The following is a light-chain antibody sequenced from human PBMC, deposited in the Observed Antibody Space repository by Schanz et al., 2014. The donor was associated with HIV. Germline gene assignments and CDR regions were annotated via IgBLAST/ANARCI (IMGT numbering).Light chain of an antibody. J-gene: IGLJ2*01. CDR1: SSDVGDYNS. V-gene: IGLV2-14*01. CDR3: SSYTSSNTLA. CDR2: DVS. Sequence: QSALTQPASVSGSPGQSITISCTTTSSDVGDYNSVSWYQQHPGKAPKLMIYDVSNRPSGVSNRFSGSKSDNTASLTIAGLQAEDEADYYCSSYTSSNTLAFGGGTKLTVL.